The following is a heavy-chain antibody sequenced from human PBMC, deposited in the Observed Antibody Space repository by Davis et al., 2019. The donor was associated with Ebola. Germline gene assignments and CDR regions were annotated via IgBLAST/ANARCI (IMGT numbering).Heavy chain of an antibody. CDR2: INPSGGST. CDR1: GYTFTGYY. J-gene: IGHJ6*03. Sequence: ASVKVSCKASGYTFTGYYMHWVRQAPGQGLEWMGIINPSGGSTSYAQKFQGRVTMTRDTSTSIVYMELSSLRSEDTAFYYCARTTTRYYYYMDVWGKGTTVTVSS. CDR3: ARTTTRYYYYMDV. D-gene: IGHD1-1*01. V-gene: IGHV1-46*01.